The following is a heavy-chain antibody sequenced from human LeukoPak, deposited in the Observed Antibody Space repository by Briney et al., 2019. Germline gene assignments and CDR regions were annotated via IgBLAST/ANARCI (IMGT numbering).Heavy chain of an antibody. CDR3: ARDLYDFWSGGYGMDV. Sequence: GGSLRLSCAASGFTFSSYSMNWVRQAPGKGLEWVSYISSSSSTIYYADSVKGRFTISRDNAKNSLYLQMNSLRAEDTAVYYCARDLYDFWSGGYGMDVWGQGTTVTVSS. V-gene: IGHV3-48*01. D-gene: IGHD3-3*01. CDR1: GFTFSSYS. CDR2: ISSSSSTI. J-gene: IGHJ6*02.